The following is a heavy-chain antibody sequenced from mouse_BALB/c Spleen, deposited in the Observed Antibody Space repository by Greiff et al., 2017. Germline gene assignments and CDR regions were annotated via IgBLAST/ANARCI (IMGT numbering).Heavy chain of an antibody. Sequence: QVQLQQPGAELVKPGASVKLSCKASGYTFTSYWMHWVKQRPGQGLEWIGEINPSNGRTNYNEKFKSKATLTVDKSSSTAYMQLSSLTSEDSAVYYCARSGYYPYAMDYWGQGTSVTVSS. D-gene: IGHD3-1*01. CDR3: ARSGYYPYAMDY. V-gene: IGHV1S81*02. J-gene: IGHJ4*01. CDR1: GYTFTSYW. CDR2: INPSNGRT.